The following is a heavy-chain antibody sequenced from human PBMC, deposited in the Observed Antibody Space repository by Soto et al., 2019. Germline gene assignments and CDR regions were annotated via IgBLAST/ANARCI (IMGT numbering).Heavy chain of an antibody. D-gene: IGHD1-26*01. CDR1: GFSLSTSGVG. J-gene: IGHJ5*02. CDR2: IYWNDDK. CDR3: AHSPGLLLPDPPPRWQRFDP. V-gene: IGHV2-5*01. Sequence: QITLKESGPTLVKPTQTLTLTCTFSGFSLSTSGVGVGWIRQPPGKALEWLALIYWNDDKRYSPSLKSRLTITKDTSKNQVVLTITHMDPVDTATYYCAHSPGLLLPDPPPRWQRFDPWGQGTLVTVSS.